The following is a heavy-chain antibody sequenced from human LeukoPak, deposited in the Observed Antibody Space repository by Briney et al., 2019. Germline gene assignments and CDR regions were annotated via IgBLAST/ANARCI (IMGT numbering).Heavy chain of an antibody. CDR2: ISGSGGST. Sequence: GGSLRLSCAASGFPLSSYAMSWVRQGPGKGLEWVSSISGSGGSTYYADSVKGRVILSRDNDRNSLYLQMDSLRAEDTAVYYCARADTSEYYMDVWGNGTTVIVSS. J-gene: IGHJ6*03. CDR1: GFPLSSYA. D-gene: IGHD2/OR15-2a*01. CDR3: ARADTSEYYMDV. V-gene: IGHV3-23*01.